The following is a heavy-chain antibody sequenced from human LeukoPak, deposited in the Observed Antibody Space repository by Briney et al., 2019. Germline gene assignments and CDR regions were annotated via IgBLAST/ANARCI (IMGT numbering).Heavy chain of an antibody. V-gene: IGHV4-34*01. D-gene: IGHD3-3*01. CDR2: INHSGST. CDR1: GGSFSGYY. CDR3: ARVVSRPNYYYYGMDV. Sequence: SETLSLTYAVYGGSFSGYYWSWIRQPPGKGLEWIGEINHSGSTNYNPSLKSRVTISVDTSKNQFSLKLSSVTAADTAVYYCARVVSRPNYYYYGMDVWGQGTTVTVSS. J-gene: IGHJ6*02.